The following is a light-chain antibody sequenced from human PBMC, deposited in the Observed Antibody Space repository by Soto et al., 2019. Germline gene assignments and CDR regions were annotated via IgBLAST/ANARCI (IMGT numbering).Light chain of an antibody. Sequence: LTQPRSVSGSPGQSVTITCSGDKLGDKYACWYQQKPGQSPVLVIYQDSKRPSGIPERFSGSNSGNTATLTISGTQAMDEADYYCQAWDSSTVVFGGGTKRTVL. CDR1: KLGDKY. CDR2: QDS. J-gene: IGLJ2*01. CDR3: QAWDSSTVV. V-gene: IGLV3-1*01.